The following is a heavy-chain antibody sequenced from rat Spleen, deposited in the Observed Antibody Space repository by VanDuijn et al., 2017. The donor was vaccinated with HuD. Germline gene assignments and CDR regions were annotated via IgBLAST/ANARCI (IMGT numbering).Heavy chain of an antibody. J-gene: IGHJ4*01. CDR2: IWTGGST. V-gene: IGHV2-43*01. Sequence: QVQLKESGPGLVQPSQTLSLACTVSGFSLTSYHVHWVRQPSGKGLEWMGVIWTGGSTEYNSALKSRLSISRDTSKSQVFLKMNSLQTEDTATYYCARGYYSSYVMDAWGQGASVTVSS. D-gene: IGHD1-2*01. CDR1: GFSLTSYH. CDR3: ARGYYSSYVMDA.